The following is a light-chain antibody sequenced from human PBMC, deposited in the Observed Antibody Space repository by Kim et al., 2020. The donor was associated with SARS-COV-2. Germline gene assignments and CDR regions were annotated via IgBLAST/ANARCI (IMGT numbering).Light chain of an antibody. CDR2: DAF. V-gene: IGKV3-11*01. Sequence: LSPGERATRSCRASQGVDTYLAWYQHKPGQAPRLLVYDAFNRATDIPPRFSGSGSGTDFTLTISSLEPEDFAVYYCQHRINWPRTFGQGTKVDIK. J-gene: IGKJ1*01. CDR3: QHRINWPRT. CDR1: QGVDTY.